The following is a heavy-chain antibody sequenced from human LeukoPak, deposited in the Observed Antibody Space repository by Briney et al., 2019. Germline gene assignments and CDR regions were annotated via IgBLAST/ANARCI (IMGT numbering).Heavy chain of an antibody. J-gene: IGHJ4*02. CDR3: ARSPVDTSILGNVLSFDY. Sequence: SQTLSLTCAISGDSVSSNSAAWNWIRQSPSRGLEWLGRTYYRSKWSNDYAVSVKSRVIINTDTSKNQFSLQLNSVTLEDTAMYYCARSPVDTSILGNVLSFDYWGQGTLVTVSS. CDR2: TYYRSKWSN. CDR1: GDSVSSNSAA. D-gene: IGHD5-18*01. V-gene: IGHV6-1*01.